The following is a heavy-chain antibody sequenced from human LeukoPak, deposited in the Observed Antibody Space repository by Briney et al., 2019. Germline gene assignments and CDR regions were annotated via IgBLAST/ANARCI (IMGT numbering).Heavy chain of an antibody. CDR2: IDHTGST. CDR1: DDSITIYY. V-gene: IGHV4-59*01. Sequence: PSETLSLTCTVSDDSITIYYWTWIRQPPGKGLEWVGYIDHTGSTNYNPSLNSRVTISRDTSKNDFSLRLTSVTATDTAVYFCAREFGELLSLWGPSRYYMDVWGKGTTVTVSS. CDR3: AREFGELLSLWGPSRYYMDV. D-gene: IGHD3-10*01. J-gene: IGHJ6*03.